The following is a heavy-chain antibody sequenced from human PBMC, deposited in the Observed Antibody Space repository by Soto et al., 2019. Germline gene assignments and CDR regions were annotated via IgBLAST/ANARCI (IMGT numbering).Heavy chain of an antibody. Sequence: QVQLVQSGAEVKKPGASVKVSCKASGYTFTSYAMHWVRKAPGQRREWMGWINAGNGNTKYSQKFQGRVTITRDTAASTAYMELSSLRSEDTAAYYCARLYCSGGSCYSPAEDAFDIWGQGTMVTVSS. CDR2: INAGNGNT. CDR1: GYTFTSYA. D-gene: IGHD2-15*01. V-gene: IGHV1-3*01. CDR3: ARLYCSGGSCYSPAEDAFDI. J-gene: IGHJ3*02.